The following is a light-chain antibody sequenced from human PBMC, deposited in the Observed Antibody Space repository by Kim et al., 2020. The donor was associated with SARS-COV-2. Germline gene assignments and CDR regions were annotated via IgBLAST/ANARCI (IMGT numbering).Light chain of an antibody. CDR3: CSYAGSYTV. V-gene: IGLV2-11*01. CDR2: DVS. J-gene: IGLJ2*01. CDR1: SNDVGGYNY. Sequence: QSALTQPRSVSGSPRQSVTISCTGTSNDVGGYNYVSWYQQHPGKAPKLMIYDVSNRPSAVPDRFSGSKSGNTASLTMSGLQPEDEADYYCCSYAGSYTVFGGGTQLTVL.